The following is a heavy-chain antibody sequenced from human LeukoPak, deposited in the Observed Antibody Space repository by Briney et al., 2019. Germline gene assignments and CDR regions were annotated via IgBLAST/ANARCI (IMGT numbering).Heavy chain of an antibody. V-gene: IGHV5-51*01. CDR1: GYSFTSYW. J-gene: IGHJ4*02. D-gene: IGHD3-22*01. CDR2: IYPGDSDT. Sequence: GETLQISCKGSGYSFTSYWLGWVRQMPGKGLEWMGIIYPGDSDTRYSPSFQGQVTISADKSISTAYLQWSSLKASDTAMYYCARLWEDSSGYHDCWGQGTLVTVSS. CDR3: ARLWEDSSGYHDC.